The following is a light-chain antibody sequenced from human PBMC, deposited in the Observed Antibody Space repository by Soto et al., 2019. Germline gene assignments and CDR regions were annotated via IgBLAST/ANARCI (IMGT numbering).Light chain of an antibody. CDR2: AAS. CDR3: QQSYRSLQT. Sequence: DIQMPQSPSSLSAFVGDTVTITCRAGQTFNNYLNWYQHKPGKVPKLLIYAASALQSGVPSSLVGTSSGTDFTLIIINLQTEDSGIYYCQQSYRSLQTFGQGTKVEI. CDR1: QTFNNY. V-gene: IGKV1-39*01. J-gene: IGKJ2*01.